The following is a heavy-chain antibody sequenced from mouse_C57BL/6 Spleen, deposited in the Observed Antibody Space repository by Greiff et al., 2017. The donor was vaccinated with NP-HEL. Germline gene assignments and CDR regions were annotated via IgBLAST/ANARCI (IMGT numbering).Heavy chain of an antibody. D-gene: IGHD1-1*01. J-gene: IGHJ4*01. CDR2: IRNKANGYTT. CDR1: GFTFTDYY. V-gene: IGHV7-3*01. CDR3: ARSPIYYDGSSETLYAMGY. Sequence: EVHLVESGGGLVQPGGSLSLSCAASGFTFTDYYMSWVRQPPGKALEWLGFIRNKANGYTTEYSASGKGRFTIYRATSQSILYLKRNALGADDSATYYCARSPIYYDGSSETLYAMGYWGQGASVTVAS.